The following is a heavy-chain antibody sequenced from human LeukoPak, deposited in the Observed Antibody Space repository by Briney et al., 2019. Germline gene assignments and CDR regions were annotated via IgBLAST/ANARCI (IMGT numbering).Heavy chain of an antibody. Sequence: PGGPLRLSCAASGFTFSSYAMSWVRQAPGKGLEWVSAISGSGGSTYYADSVKGRFTISRDNSKNTLYLQMNSLRAEDTAVYYCARDRDGYNSIDYWGQGTLVTVSS. J-gene: IGHJ4*02. D-gene: IGHD5-24*01. V-gene: IGHV3-23*01. CDR3: ARDRDGYNSIDY. CDR2: ISGSGGST. CDR1: GFTFSSYA.